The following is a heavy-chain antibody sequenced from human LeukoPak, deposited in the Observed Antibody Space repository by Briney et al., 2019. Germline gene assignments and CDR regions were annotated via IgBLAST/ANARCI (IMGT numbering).Heavy chain of an antibody. D-gene: IGHD3/OR15-3a*01. CDR1: GYTFTAYY. J-gene: IGHJ4*02. Sequence: ASVKVSCKASGYTFTAYYLHWVRQAPGQGLEGMGWINPNSGGTNYAQTFQGRVTMTRDTSISTAYMDLSTLRSDDTAVYYCARVADFRQSFDFWGQGTLVTVS. V-gene: IGHV1-2*02. CDR2: INPNSGGT. CDR3: ARVADFRQSFDF.